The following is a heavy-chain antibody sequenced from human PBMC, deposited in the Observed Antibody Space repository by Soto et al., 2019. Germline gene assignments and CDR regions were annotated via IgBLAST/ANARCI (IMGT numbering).Heavy chain of an antibody. Sequence: PGGSLRLSCAASGFTFSSYSMNWVRQAPGKGLEWVSYYVDSVKGRFTISRDNAKNSLYLQMNSLRAEDTAVYYCARAQQQLVFGMDVWGQGTTVTVSS. D-gene: IGHD6-6*01. CDR3: ARAQQQLVFGMDV. CDR1: GFTFSSYS. V-gene: IGHV3-48*04. J-gene: IGHJ6*02.